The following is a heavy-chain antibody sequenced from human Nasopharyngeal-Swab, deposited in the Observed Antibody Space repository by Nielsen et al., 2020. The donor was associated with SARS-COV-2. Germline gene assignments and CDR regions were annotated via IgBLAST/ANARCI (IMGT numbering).Heavy chain of an antibody. D-gene: IGHD5-12*01. J-gene: IGHJ6*02. CDR1: VYTFTSYE. CDR3: ARRRGYSACDYGMDV. Sequence: ASVKVSCKASVYTFTSYEINWVRQAPGQGLEWMGWMNPNSDNTVYAQKFQGRVTITMNTSISTAYMELSSLRSEDTAVYYCARRRGYSACDYGMDVWGQGTTVTVSS. CDR2: MNPNSDNT. V-gene: IGHV1-8*02.